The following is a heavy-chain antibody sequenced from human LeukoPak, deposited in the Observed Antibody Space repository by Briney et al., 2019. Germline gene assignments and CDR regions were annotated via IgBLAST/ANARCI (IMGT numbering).Heavy chain of an antibody. Sequence: SGGSLRLSCAASGFTFDDYAMHWVRPAPGKGLEWVSGISWNSGSIGYADSVKGRFTISRDNAKNSLYLQMNSLRAEDTALYYCAKDYGSGSYFRGDFDYWGQGTLVTVSS. V-gene: IGHV3-9*01. CDR1: GFTFDDYA. D-gene: IGHD3-10*01. CDR2: ISWNSGSI. CDR3: AKDYGSGSYFRGDFDY. J-gene: IGHJ4*02.